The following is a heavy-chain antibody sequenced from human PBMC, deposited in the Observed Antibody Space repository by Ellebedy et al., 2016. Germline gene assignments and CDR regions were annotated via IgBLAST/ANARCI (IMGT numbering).Heavy chain of an antibody. D-gene: IGHD3-22*01. Sequence: GGSLRLSCAASGFTFSSYSMHWVRQAPGKGLEWVAVIWYDGSNKYYADSVKGRFTISRDNSKNTLYLQMNSLRAEDTAVYYCARVHYYDSSVWRDYYYYYGMDVWGQGTTVTVSS. J-gene: IGHJ6*02. V-gene: IGHV3-33*08. CDR1: GFTFSSYS. CDR2: IWYDGSNK. CDR3: ARVHYYDSSVWRDYYYYYGMDV.